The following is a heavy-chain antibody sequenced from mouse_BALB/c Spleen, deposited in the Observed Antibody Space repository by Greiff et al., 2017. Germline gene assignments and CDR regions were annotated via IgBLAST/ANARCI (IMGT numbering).Heavy chain of an antibody. D-gene: IGHD2-3*01. CDR1: GFNINDYY. Sequence: EVQLQESGAELVRPGALVKLSCKASGFNINDYYMHWVKQRPEQGLEWIGWIDPENGNTIYDPKFQGKASITADTSSNTAYLQLSSLTSEDTAVYYCARDGFDYWGQGTTLTVSS. CDR3: ARDGFDY. V-gene: IGHV14-1*02. CDR2: IDPENGNT. J-gene: IGHJ2*01.